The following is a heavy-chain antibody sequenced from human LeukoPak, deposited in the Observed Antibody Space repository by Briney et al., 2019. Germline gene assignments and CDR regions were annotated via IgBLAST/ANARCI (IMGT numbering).Heavy chain of an antibody. V-gene: IGHV1-2*06. CDR1: GYTFSGYY. Sequence: ASMKVSCKASGYTFSGYYLHWVRQAPGQGPEWVGRINPNSGGADYAQKFQRRVTLTRDTSISTTYMELNSLTSDDTAVYYCAKGGRWLQSKYYFDYWGQGTLVTVSS. J-gene: IGHJ4*02. CDR2: INPNSGGA. D-gene: IGHD5-24*01. CDR3: AKGGRWLQSKYYFDY.